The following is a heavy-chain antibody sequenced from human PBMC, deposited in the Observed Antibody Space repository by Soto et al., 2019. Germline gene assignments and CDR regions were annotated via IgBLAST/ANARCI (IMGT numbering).Heavy chain of an antibody. D-gene: IGHD3-10*01. Sequence: SETLSLTCTVTGGSINTAAYYWSWIRQVPGKGLEWIGYIFYSGSAYYHPSLKSRASISVDRSKNQFSLKVNSVTAADTAVYYCARNLRNGVLKLDSWGQGTLVTVSS. CDR3: ARNLRNGVLKLDS. J-gene: IGHJ5*01. V-gene: IGHV4-31*03. CDR1: GGSINTAAYY. CDR2: IFYSGSA.